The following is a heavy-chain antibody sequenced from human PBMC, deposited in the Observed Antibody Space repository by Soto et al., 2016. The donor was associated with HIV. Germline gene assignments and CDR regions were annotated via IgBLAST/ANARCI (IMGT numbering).Heavy chain of an antibody. D-gene: IGHD3-10*01. J-gene: IGHJ6*03. CDR1: GFTLNKFD. V-gene: IGHV3-13*04. CDR3: ARDDKSTGGRRVASGSGTVV. Sequence: EVQLVESGGGLVQPGGSLRLSCAASGFTLNKFDIHWVRQGSGKGLEWVSAIGIAGDTHYSGPAKGRFTISRENAKNSLYLQLNNLRAGDTAVYYCARDDKSTGGRRVASGSGTVVGAKGTTVTGLL. CDR2: IGIAGDT.